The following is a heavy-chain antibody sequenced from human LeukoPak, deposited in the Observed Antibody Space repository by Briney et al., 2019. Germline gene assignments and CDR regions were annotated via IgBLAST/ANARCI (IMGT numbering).Heavy chain of an antibody. V-gene: IGHV4-39*01. D-gene: IGHD6-13*01. J-gene: IGHJ5*02. Sequence: SETLSLTCTVSGGSISSSSYYWGWIRQPPGKGLEWIGSIYYSGSTHYNPSLKSRVTISVDTSKNQFSLKLSSVTAADTAVYYCARHWRAAAGKNWFDPWGQGTLVTVSS. CDR1: GGSISSSSYY. CDR3: ARHWRAAAGKNWFDP. CDR2: IYYSGST.